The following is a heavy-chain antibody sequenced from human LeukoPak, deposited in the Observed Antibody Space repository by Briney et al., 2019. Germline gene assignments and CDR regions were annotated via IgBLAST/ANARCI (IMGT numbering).Heavy chain of an antibody. CDR3: TTDLGTGTVALRF. D-gene: IGHD6-19*01. CDR1: GFTFSHAW. CDR2: IKSKGDGGST. V-gene: IGHV3-15*01. J-gene: IGHJ1*01. Sequence: GRSLRLSCAASGFTFSHAWMTWVRQAPGKGLEWVGRIKSKGDGGSTAYTAPVRGRFTISRDDSKTTMSLQMNSLKTEDTGLYYCTTDLGTGTVALRFCGPGALVTVSS.